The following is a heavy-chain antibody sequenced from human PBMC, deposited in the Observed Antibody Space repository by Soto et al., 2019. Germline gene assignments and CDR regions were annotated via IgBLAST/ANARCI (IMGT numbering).Heavy chain of an antibody. CDR2: ISGSGGST. CDR3: AKDQDSSSVDD. Sequence: GGSLRLSCAASGFTFSSYAMSWVRQAPGKGLEWVSAISGSGGSTYYADSVKGRFTISRDNSKNTRYLQMNSLRAEDTAVYYWAKDQDSSSVDDGGQGTLVTVSS. D-gene: IGHD6-6*01. V-gene: IGHV3-23*01. CDR1: GFTFSSYA. J-gene: IGHJ4*02.